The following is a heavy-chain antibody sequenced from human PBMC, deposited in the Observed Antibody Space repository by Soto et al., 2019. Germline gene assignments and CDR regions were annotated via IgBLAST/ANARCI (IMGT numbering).Heavy chain of an antibody. CDR3: ATSYDSGFDP. J-gene: IGHJ5*02. D-gene: IGHD5-12*01. V-gene: IGHV1-18*04. CDR2: ISVNNGNT. Sequence: ASVKVSCKASGYSFSSYGISWVRQAPGQGLEWMGWISVNNGNTNYAPKFQGRVTMATDTSTSTAYMELRSLRSDDTAVYYCATSYDSGFDPWGQGTLVT. CDR1: GYSFSSYG.